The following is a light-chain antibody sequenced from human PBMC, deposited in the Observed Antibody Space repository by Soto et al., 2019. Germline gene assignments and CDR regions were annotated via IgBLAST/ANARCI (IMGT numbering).Light chain of an antibody. CDR1: SSDVGGYNY. Sequence: QSVLTQPASVSGSPGQSITISCTGTSSDVGGYNYVSWYQQHPGKAPKLMIYDVSNRPSGVSNRFSGSKSGNTASLTISGLQAEDEAEYYCSSYTSSSTPYVFGTGTKVTLL. CDR2: DVS. V-gene: IGLV2-14*01. CDR3: SSYTSSSTPYV. J-gene: IGLJ1*01.